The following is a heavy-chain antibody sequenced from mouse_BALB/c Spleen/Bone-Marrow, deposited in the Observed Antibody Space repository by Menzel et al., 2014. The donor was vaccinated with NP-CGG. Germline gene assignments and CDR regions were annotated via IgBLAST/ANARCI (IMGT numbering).Heavy chain of an antibody. Sequence: VQLQQSGPELVRPWVSGKISCKGSGYTFTDYALHWVKQRHAKSLEWVGGISTXSGNTNYNQKFKGKATMTVDKSSSTAYMELARLTSEDSAIYYCARRGYGSSPFDYWGQGTTLTVSS. CDR2: ISTXSGNT. D-gene: IGHD1-1*01. CDR1: GYTFTDYA. V-gene: IGHV1-67*01. CDR3: ARRGYGSSPFDY. J-gene: IGHJ2*01.